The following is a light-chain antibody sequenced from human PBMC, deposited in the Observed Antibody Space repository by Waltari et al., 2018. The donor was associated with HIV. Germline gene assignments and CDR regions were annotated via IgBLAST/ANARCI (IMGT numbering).Light chain of an antibody. CDR3: QVWDSSTHVV. CDR2: RDS. CDR1: NIGSKN. Sequence: SYELTQPLSVSVALGQTARITCGGNNIGSKNVHWYQPKPGQAPVLVIYRDSNRPSGIHERFSGSNAGNTATLTISRAQAGDEADYYCQVWDSSTHVVFGGGTKLTVL. J-gene: IGLJ2*01. V-gene: IGLV3-9*01.